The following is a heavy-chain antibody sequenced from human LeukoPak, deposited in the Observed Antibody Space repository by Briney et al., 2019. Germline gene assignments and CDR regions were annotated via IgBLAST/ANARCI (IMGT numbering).Heavy chain of an antibody. CDR1: GFAFSASN. Sequence: PGGSLRLSCAASGFAFSASNMYWVRQASGKGLYWVGHIKRNTYATTYVASVQGRFTISRDDSRNTAYLQMNSLKTEDTAVYYCISDTSSYSWGQGTLVTVSS. J-gene: IGHJ4*02. V-gene: IGHV3-73*01. CDR3: ISDTSSYS. CDR2: IKRNTYAT. D-gene: IGHD2/OR15-2a*01.